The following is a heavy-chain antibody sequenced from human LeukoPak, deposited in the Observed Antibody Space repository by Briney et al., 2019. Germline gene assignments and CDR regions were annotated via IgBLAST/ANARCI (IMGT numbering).Heavy chain of an antibody. Sequence: ASVKVSCKASGYTFTGYGISWVRQAPGQGLEWMGWINAYNGDTNYAQKFQGRVTLTTDTSTTTAYMELKSLRSDDTAVYYCARDGSGWWDDYWGRGTLVTVSS. V-gene: IGHV1-18*01. J-gene: IGHJ4*02. CDR3: ARDGSGWWDDY. CDR1: GYTFTGYG. D-gene: IGHD6-19*01. CDR2: INAYNGDT.